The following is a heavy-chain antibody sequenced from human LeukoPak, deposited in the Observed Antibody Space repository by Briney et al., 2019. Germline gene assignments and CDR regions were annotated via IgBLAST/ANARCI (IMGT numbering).Heavy chain of an antibody. V-gene: IGHV3-23*01. J-gene: IGHJ4*02. CDR2: ISPDGNYI. CDR1: GFSFSDYW. Sequence: GGSLRLSCAASGFSFSDYWMSWVRQTPGTGLAWLSAISPDGNYIYYADSVKGRFTTSRDNSKNTLYLQMTSLRVEDTAVYFCVSQRDHRVAVAGSFDNWGQGTLISVSP. CDR3: VSQRDHRVAVAGSFDN. D-gene: IGHD6-19*01.